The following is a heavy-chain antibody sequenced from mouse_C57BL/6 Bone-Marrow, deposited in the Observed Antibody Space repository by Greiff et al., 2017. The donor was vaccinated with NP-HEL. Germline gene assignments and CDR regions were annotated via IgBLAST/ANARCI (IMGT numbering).Heavy chain of an antibody. Sequence: EVHLVESGEGLVKPGGSLKLSCAASGFTFSSYAMSWVRQTPEKRLEWVAYISSGGDYIYYADTVKGRFTISRDNARNTLYLQMSSLKSEDTAMYYCTRDWGYYYSNYVRFAYWGQGTLVTVSA. CDR2: ISSGGDYI. J-gene: IGHJ3*01. CDR3: TRDWGYYYSNYVRFAY. V-gene: IGHV5-9-1*02. D-gene: IGHD2-5*01. CDR1: GFTFSSYA.